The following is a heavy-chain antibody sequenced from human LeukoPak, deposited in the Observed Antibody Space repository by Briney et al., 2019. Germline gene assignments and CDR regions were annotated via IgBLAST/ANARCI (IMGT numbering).Heavy chain of an antibody. J-gene: IGHJ4*02. D-gene: IGHD1-26*01. CDR1: GGSISSSNYY. CDR2: IYYSGNT. Sequence: SETLSLTCTVSGGSISSSNYYWGWIRQPPGKGLEWIGSIYYSGNTYYNPSLKSRVTISVDTSKNQFSLKLSSVTAADTAVYYCAKSGSYSWYFDYWGQGTLVTVSS. V-gene: IGHV4-39*07. CDR3: AKSGSYSWYFDY.